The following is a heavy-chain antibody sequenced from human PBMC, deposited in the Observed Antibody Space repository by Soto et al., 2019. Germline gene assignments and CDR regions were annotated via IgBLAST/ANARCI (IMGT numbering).Heavy chain of an antibody. J-gene: IGHJ4*02. V-gene: IGHV3-30-3*01. CDR2: ISYDGSNK. CDR1: GFTFSSYA. CDR3: ARDWSIAVAGTLDY. D-gene: IGHD6-19*01. Sequence: QVQLVESGGGVVQPGRSLRLSCAASGFTFSSYAMHWVRQAPGKGLEWVAVISYDGSNKYYADSVKGRFTISRDNSKNTLYLQMNSLGAEDTAVYYCARDWSIAVAGTLDYWGQGTLVTVSS.